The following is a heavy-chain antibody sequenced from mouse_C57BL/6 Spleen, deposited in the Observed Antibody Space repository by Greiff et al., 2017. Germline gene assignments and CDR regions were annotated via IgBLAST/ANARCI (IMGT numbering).Heavy chain of an antibody. Sequence: VQLQQSGGGLVQPGGSLKLFCAASGFTFSDYYMYWVRQTPEKRLEWVAYISNGGGSTYYPDTVTGRCTISRDNAKNTLYLQMRRLKSEDTAMYYCARIYYDYYAMDYWGQGTSVTVSS. V-gene: IGHV5-12*01. D-gene: IGHD2-1*01. CDR1: GFTFSDYY. CDR3: ARIYYDYYAMDY. J-gene: IGHJ4*01. CDR2: ISNGGGST.